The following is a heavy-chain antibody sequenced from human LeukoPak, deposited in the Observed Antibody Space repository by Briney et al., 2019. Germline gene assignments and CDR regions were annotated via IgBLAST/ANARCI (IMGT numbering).Heavy chain of an antibody. D-gene: IGHD3-10*01. V-gene: IGHV1-18*01. CDR3: ARESPWFRELLLDY. CDR2: ISAYNGNT. J-gene: IGHJ4*02. CDR1: GYTLTSYG. Sequence: GASVKVSCKASGYTLTSYGISWVRQAPGQGLEWMGWISAYNGNTNYAQKLQGRVTMTTDTSTSTAYMELRSLRSDDTAVYYCARESPWFRELLLDYWGQGTLVTVSS.